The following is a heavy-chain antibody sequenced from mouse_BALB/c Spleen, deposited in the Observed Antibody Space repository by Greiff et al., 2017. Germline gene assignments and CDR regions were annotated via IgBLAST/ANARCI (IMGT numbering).Heavy chain of an antibody. CDR1: GFTFSSYA. CDR2: ISSGGST. J-gene: IGHJ2*01. Sequence: EVQLVESGGGLVKPGGSLKLSCAASGFTFSSYAMSWVRQTPEKRLEWVASISSGGSTYYPDSVKGRFTISRDNARNILYLQMSSLRSEDTAMYYCARGGYDGYYYWGQGTTLTVSS. CDR3: ARGGYDGYYY. D-gene: IGHD2-3*01. V-gene: IGHV5-6-5*01.